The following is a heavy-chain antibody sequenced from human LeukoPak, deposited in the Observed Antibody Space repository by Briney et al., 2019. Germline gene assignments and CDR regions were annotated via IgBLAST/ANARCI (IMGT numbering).Heavy chain of an antibody. CDR3: AREVGRIYYYYMDV. CDR2: IYYSGST. CDR1: GGSISSYY. V-gene: IGHV4-59*01. J-gene: IGHJ6*03. Sequence: IPSETLSLTCTVSGGSISSYYWSWIRQPPGKGLEWIGYIYYSGSTNYNPSLKSRVTISVDTSKNQFSLKLSPVTAADTAVYYCAREVGRIYYYYMDVWGKGTTVTVSS. D-gene: IGHD3-16*01.